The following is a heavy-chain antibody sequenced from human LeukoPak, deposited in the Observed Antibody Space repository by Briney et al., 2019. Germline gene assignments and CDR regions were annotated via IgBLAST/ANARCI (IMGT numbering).Heavy chain of an antibody. Sequence: PGGSLRLSCAASGFTFSIYSMNWVRQAPGKGLEWVSYISSSSCTIYYADSVKGRLNISRDNAKNSLYLQMNSLRDEDTAVYYCARCSGLVVRTWGQGTLVTVSS. D-gene: IGHD6-19*01. CDR3: ARCSGLVVRT. CDR2: ISSSSCTI. J-gene: IGHJ4*02. CDR1: GFTFSIYS. V-gene: IGHV3-48*02.